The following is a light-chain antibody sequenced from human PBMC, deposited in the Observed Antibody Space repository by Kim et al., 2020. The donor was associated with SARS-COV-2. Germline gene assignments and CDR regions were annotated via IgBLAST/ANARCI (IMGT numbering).Light chain of an antibody. J-gene: IGLJ3*02. CDR2: EDH. CDR1: SGSIVSDF. Sequence: NFMLTQFHSVSESPGKTVIISCTRSSGSIVSDFVQWFQQRPGSSPTTVIYEDHKRPSGVPDRFSGSVDSSSNSASLTISGLRTEDEADYYCQSYDDNIWVFGGGTKLTVL. V-gene: IGLV6-57*01. CDR3: QSYDDNIWV.